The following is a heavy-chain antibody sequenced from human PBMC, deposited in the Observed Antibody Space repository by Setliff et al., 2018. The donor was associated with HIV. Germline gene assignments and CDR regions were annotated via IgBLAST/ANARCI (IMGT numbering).Heavy chain of an antibody. CDR2: IYYSGST. CDR3: AREGLAVAGLNWFDP. J-gene: IGHJ5*02. Sequence: SETLSLTCTVSGGSISSYYWTWIRQPPGKGLEWIGYIYYSGSTNYNPSLKSRVTISVDTSKNQISLKLSSVTAADTAVYYCAREGLAVAGLNWFDPWGQGTLVTVSS. CDR1: GGSISSYY. D-gene: IGHD6-19*01. V-gene: IGHV4-59*01.